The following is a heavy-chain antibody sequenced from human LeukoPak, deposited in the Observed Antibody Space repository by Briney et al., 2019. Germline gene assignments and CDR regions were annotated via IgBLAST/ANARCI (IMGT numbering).Heavy chain of an antibody. CDR2: INPSGGST. V-gene: IGHV1-46*01. Sequence: GASVTVSCTASGYTFTGYYMHWVRQAPGQGLEWMGVINPSGGSTSYAQKFQGRVTMTRAMSTSTVYMELSSLTSEDTAVYYCARDYGSGGSCFHYWGQGTLVTVSS. J-gene: IGHJ4*02. CDR1: GYTFTGYY. CDR3: ARDYGSGGSCFHY. D-gene: IGHD2-15*01.